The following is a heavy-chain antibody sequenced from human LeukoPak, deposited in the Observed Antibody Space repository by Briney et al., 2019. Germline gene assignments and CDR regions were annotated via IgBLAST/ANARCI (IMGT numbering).Heavy chain of an antibody. J-gene: IGHJ4*02. CDR1: GYTFTGYY. D-gene: IGHD6-6*01. CDR2: INPNSGGT. Sequence: VASVKVSCKASGYTFTGYYMHWVRQAPGQGLEWMGWINPNSGGTNYAQKFQGGVTMTRDTSISTAYMELSRLRSDDTAVYYCARDLAARRKPNYFDYWGQGTLVTVSS. CDR3: ARDLAARRKPNYFDY. V-gene: IGHV1-2*02.